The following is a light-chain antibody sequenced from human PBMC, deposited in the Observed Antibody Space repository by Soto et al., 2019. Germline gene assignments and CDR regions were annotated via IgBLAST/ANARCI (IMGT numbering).Light chain of an antibody. CDR2: DAS. J-gene: IGKJ2*01. CDR1: QTVSSSY. Sequence: EIVLTQSPDPLSLSPGERATLSCRSSQTVSSSYLAWYQKKPGQAPRLLIYDASSRATGIPDRFSGSGSGTDFTLTISRLEPEDFAGDYCQQFGTSPTFGQGTKLEIK. CDR3: QQFGTSPT. V-gene: IGKV3-20*01.